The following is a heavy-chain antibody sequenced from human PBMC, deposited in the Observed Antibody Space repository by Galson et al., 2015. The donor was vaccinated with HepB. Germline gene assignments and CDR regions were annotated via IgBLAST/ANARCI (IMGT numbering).Heavy chain of an antibody. CDR3: ARALQKQPHGSYYFDY. D-gene: IGHD6-13*01. CDR1: GFTFSSYE. Sequence: SLRLSCAASGFTFSSYEMNWVRQAPGKGLEWVSYISSSGSTIYYADSVKGRFTISRDNAKNSLYLQMNSLRAEDTAVYYCARALQKQPHGSYYFDYWGQGTLVTVSS. V-gene: IGHV3-48*03. CDR2: ISSSGSTI. J-gene: IGHJ4*02.